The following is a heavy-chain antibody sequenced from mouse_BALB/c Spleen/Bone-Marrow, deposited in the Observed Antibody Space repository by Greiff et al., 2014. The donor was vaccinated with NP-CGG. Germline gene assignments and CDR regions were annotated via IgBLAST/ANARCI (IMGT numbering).Heavy chain of an antibody. V-gene: IGHV1S81*02. CDR1: GYTFTCYY. CDR2: INPSNGGT. Sequence: VQLQQSGAELVKPGASVKLSCKASGYTFTCYYMYWVKQRPGQGLEWIGEINPSNGGTNFNEKFKSKATLTVDKSSSTAYMQLSSLTSEDSAVYYCTLWCYAMDYWGQGTSVTVSS. D-gene: IGHD1-1*02. J-gene: IGHJ4*01. CDR3: TLWCYAMDY.